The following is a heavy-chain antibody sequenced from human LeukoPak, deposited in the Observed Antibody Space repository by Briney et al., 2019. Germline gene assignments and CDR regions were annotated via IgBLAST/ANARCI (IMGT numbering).Heavy chain of an antibody. CDR1: GGSISSSGYY. V-gene: IGHV4-39*01. Sequence: KPSETLSLTCTVSGGSISSSGYYWGWIRQPPGKGLEWIGSIFYTGSTYYNPSLKSRFTISVDTSKNQFSLKLNSVTATDTAVYYCARHCSGGTCYSDFDYWGQGTLVTVSS. CDR3: ARHCSGGTCYSDFDY. CDR2: IFYTGST. D-gene: IGHD2-15*01. J-gene: IGHJ4*02.